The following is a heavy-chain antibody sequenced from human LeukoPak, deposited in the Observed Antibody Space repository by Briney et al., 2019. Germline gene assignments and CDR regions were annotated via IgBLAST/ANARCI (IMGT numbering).Heavy chain of an antibody. CDR3: ARVLWFGEYIHRFDS. CDR2: MSYSGST. V-gene: IGHV4-39*07. CDR1: GFTFSNYG. D-gene: IGHD3-10*01. Sequence: PGGSLRLSCAASGFTFSNYGMHWVRQAPGKGLEWIGRMSYSGSTDYNPSLKSRVTISVDTSKNQFSLNLSSVTAADTAVYYCARVLWFGEYIHRFDSWGQGTLVTVSS. J-gene: IGHJ4*02.